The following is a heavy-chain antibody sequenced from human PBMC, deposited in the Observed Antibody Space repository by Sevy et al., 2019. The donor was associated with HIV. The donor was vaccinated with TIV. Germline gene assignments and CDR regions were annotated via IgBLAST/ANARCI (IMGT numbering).Heavy chain of an antibody. CDR3: ARDPVASNYFHY. Sequence: GGSLRLSCAASGFTFSNYNMNWVRQAPGKGLEWVSFISSSGNMIYYADSVKGRFTISRDNAKNSLYLQMDSLRAEDTAVYYCARDPVASNYFHYWGQGTLLTVSS. CDR2: ISSSGNMI. D-gene: IGHD6-6*01. J-gene: IGHJ4*02. V-gene: IGHV3-48*01. CDR1: GFTFSNYN.